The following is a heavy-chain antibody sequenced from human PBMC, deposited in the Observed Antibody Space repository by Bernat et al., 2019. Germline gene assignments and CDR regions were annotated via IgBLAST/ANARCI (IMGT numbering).Heavy chain of an antibody. CDR3: ARMTYYYESSGYSPYFDY. V-gene: IGHV1-2*04. CDR2: INPNSGGT. D-gene: IGHD3-22*01. Sequence: QVQLVQSGAEVKKPGASVKVSCKASGYTFTGYYMHWVRQAPGQGLEWMGWINPNSGGTNYAQKFQGWVTMTRDTSISTAYMELSRLRSDDTAVYYCARMTYYYESSGYSPYFDYWGQGTLVTVSS. J-gene: IGHJ4*02. CDR1: GYTFTGYY.